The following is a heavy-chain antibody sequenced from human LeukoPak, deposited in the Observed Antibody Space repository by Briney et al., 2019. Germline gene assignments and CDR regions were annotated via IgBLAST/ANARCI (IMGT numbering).Heavy chain of an antibody. CDR3: ARGTPYVDTAMVTGWFDP. CDR2: INPNSGGT. J-gene: IGHJ5*02. Sequence: ALVKVSCKASGYTFTSYGISWVRQAPGQGLEWMGWINPNSGGTNYAQKFQGRVTMTRDTSISTAYMELSRLRSDDTAVYYCARGTPYVDTAMVTGWFDPWGQGTLVTVSS. CDR1: GYTFTSYG. V-gene: IGHV1-2*02. D-gene: IGHD5-18*01.